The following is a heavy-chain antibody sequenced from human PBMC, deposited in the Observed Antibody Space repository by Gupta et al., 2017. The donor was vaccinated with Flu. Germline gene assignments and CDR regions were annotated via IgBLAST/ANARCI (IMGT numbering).Heavy chain of an antibody. CDR1: GYSISNGFY. J-gene: IGHJ3*02. CDR2: IYHSGIT. D-gene: IGHD3-22*01. V-gene: IGHV4-38-2*02. CDR3: ARDAYDSSAYYVFDI. Sequence: LHDTGPGLVKPSATLSLTCAVSGYSISNGFYWGWIRQPPGKGLEWIGNIYHSGITYYTPSLKSRGTISVDTSKNQISLKLRSVTAADTAVYYCARDAYDSSAYYVFDIWGQGTTVTVSS.